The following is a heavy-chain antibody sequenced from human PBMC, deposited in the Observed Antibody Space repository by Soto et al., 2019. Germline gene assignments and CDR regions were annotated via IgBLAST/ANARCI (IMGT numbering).Heavy chain of an antibody. Sequence: EVQLVESGGGLVQPGGSLRLSCAASGFTFSSNWMSWVRQAPGKGLEWVANIKQDGSEKYYADSVKGRFTISRDNAKNSLYLQMNSLRAEDTAVYYCARVRPHLYFDYWGQGTLVTVSS. CDR1: GFTFSSNW. V-gene: IGHV3-7*01. CDR2: IKQDGSEK. CDR3: ARVRPHLYFDY. J-gene: IGHJ4*02.